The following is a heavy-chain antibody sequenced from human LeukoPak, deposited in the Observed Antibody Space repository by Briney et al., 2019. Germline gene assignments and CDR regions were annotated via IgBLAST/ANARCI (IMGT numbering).Heavy chain of an antibody. CDR3: AKDDYGDYGIRIDY. Sequence: GGSLRLSCAASGFTFSSYGMHWVRQAPGKGLEWVAFIRYDGSNKYYADSVKGRFTISRDNSKNTLYLQMNSLRAEDTAVYYCAKDDYGDYGIRIDYWGQGTLVTVSS. V-gene: IGHV3-30*02. CDR1: GFTFSSYG. CDR2: IRYDGSNK. D-gene: IGHD4-17*01. J-gene: IGHJ4*02.